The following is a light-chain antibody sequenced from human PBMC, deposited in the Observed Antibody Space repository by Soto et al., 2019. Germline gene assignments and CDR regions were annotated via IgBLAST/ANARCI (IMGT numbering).Light chain of an antibody. CDR1: SSDVGSYNR. CDR2: EVS. CDR3: SLYTSSGTFV. J-gene: IGLJ1*01. V-gene: IGLV2-18*01. Sequence: QSALTQPPSVSGSPGQSVTISCTGTSSDVGSYNRVSWYQQPPGTAPKLMIYEVSNRPSGVPDRFSGSKSGNTASLTISGLQAEDEADYYCSLYTSSGTFVFGTGTKLTVL.